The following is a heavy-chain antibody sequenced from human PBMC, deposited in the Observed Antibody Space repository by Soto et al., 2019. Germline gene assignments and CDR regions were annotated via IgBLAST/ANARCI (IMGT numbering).Heavy chain of an antibody. D-gene: IGHD5-18*01. CDR2: INPNSGGI. J-gene: IGHJ6*02. V-gene: IGHV1-2*04. CDR1: GYTFTGYY. Sequence: ASVKVSCKASGYTFTGYYMHWVRQAPGQGLEWMGWINPNSGGINYAQKFQGWVTMTRDTSISTAYMELSRLRSDDTAVYYCAREDLIXDTAMVNRRWYYYGMDVWGQGTTVTVSS. CDR3: AREDLIXDTAMVNRRWYYYGMDV.